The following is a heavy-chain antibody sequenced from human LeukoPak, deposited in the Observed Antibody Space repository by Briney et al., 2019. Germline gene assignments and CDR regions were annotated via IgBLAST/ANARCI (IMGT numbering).Heavy chain of an antibody. CDR2: NSAYNGNT. CDR1: GYTFASYG. Sequence: GASVKVSCTASGYTFASYGISWLRQAPGQRLEWMGWNSAYNGNTNYAQKLQGRVTMTTDTSTSTAYMELRSLRSDDTAVYYCARDLSSGWSRGGFDPWGQGTLVTVSS. V-gene: IGHV1-18*01. CDR3: ARDLSSGWSRGGFDP. J-gene: IGHJ5*02. D-gene: IGHD6-19*01.